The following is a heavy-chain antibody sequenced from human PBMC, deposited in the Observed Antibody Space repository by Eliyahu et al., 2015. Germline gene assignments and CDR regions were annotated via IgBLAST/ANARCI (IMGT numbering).Heavy chain of an antibody. CDR2: IYSGGST. V-gene: IGHV3-66*01. D-gene: IGHD2-21*01. CDR3: ARGVGIAYCGGDCYSGFGY. CDR1: GFTXXXNY. J-gene: IGHJ4*02. Sequence: EVQLVESGGGLVQPGGSLRLSCAXSGFTXXXNYMXXVRQAPGKGLEWVSVIYSGGSTYYADSVKGRFTISRDNSKNTLYLQMNSLRAEDTAVYYCARGVGIAYCGGDCYSGFGYWGQGTLVTVSS.